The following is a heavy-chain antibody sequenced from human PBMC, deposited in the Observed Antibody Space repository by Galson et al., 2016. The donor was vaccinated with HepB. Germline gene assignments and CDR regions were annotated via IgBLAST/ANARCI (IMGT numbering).Heavy chain of an antibody. CDR3: VGAMGTATSGPYWYFDL. J-gene: IGHJ2*01. V-gene: IGHV4-39*07. CDR1: GDPVSSSSYY. D-gene: IGHD1/OR15-1a*01. Sequence: ETLSLTCTISGDPVSSSSYYWGWIRQPPGKGLEWIGSISYKGTSFYNPSFKSRVTISLDTSRNQFSVKLASVTAADTALYYCVGAMGTATSGPYWYFDLWGRGTPVFVSS. CDR2: ISYKGTS.